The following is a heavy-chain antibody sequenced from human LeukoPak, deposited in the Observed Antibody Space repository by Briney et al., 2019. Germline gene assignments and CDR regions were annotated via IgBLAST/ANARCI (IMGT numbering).Heavy chain of an antibody. Sequence: PSETLSLTCTVSGVSISSYFWSWLRQPPGKGLEWIGYISYSGSTNYNPSLKRRVTITGNTNKKQFSLKLRSVTAADTAVYYCAITYGGNSYDAFDIWGQGTMVTVSS. V-gene: IGHV4-59*08. CDR1: GVSISSYF. CDR2: ISYSGST. CDR3: AITYGGNSYDAFDI. J-gene: IGHJ3*02. D-gene: IGHD4-23*01.